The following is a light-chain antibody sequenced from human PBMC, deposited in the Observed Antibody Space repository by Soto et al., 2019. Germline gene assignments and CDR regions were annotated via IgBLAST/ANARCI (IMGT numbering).Light chain of an antibody. CDR2: GAS. V-gene: IGKV3-20*01. CDR1: QSVSSSY. Sequence: EIVLTQAPGTLSLSPGERATLSCRASQSVSSSYLAWYQQKPGQAPRLLIYGASSRATGIPDRFSGSGSGTDFTLTISRLEPEDFAVYYCPQYGSPGAFGQGPKVDIK. CDR3: PQYGSPGA. J-gene: IGKJ1*01.